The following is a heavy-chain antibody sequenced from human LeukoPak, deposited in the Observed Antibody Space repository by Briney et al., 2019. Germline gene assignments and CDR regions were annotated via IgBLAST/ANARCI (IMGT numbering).Heavy chain of an antibody. V-gene: IGHV3-74*01. CDR2: IESNGLT. J-gene: IGHJ5*01. D-gene: IGHD3-10*01. CDR1: GFTFSSYW. CDR3: ARAVTYFYGSVTYDWFES. Sequence: PGGSLKLSCAASGFTFSSYWMHWVRQTPGKGLMWVSRIESNGLTLYAVSVRDRFTISRDNAKNTVYLQMNSLRADDTAMYYCARAVTYFYGSVTYDWFESWGQGTLVTVSS.